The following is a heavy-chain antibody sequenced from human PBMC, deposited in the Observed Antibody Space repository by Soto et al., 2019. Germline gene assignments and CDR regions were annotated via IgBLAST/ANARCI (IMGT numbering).Heavy chain of an antibody. CDR2: ISAYNGNT. CDR3: ANALGGEGSPYYYYYMDV. V-gene: IGHV1-18*01. CDR1: GYTFTSYG. J-gene: IGHJ6*03. D-gene: IGHD1-26*01. Sequence: TSVKVSCKASGYTFTSYGISWVRQAPGQGLEWMGWISAYNGNTNYAQKLQGRVTMTTDTSTSTAYMELRSLRSEDSAVYYCANALGGEGSPYYYYYMDVWGKGTTVTVSS.